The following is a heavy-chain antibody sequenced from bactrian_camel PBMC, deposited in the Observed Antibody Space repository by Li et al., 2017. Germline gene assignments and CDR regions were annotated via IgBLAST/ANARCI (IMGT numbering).Heavy chain of an antibody. CDR2: IDGYGGT. V-gene: IGHV3S53*01. CDR3: AAGQGVGWCLDVIRVGAEADFDY. CDR1: GYRYLQNC. Sequence: HVQLVESGGGSVQAGGSLRLSCTVTGYRYLQNCMAWFRRGPGGEREVVASIDGYGGTTYAPAVKGRFTTTADNAKNTVYLQMNSLKPEDTATYYCAAGQGVGWCLDVIRVGAEADFDYWGHGTQVTVS. J-gene: IGHJ6*01. D-gene: IGHD5*01.